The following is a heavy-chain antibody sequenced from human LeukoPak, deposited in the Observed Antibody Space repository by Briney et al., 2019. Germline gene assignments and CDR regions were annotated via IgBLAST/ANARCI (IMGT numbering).Heavy chain of an antibody. CDR1: GFTFSSYA. D-gene: IGHD1-20*01. CDR3: ARAGITGDPPGPFDY. Sequence: GGSLRLSCAASGFTFSSYAMSWVRQAPGKGLEWVSSISSSSSYIYYADSVKGRFTISRDNAKNSLYLQMNSLRAEDTAVYYCARAGITGDPPGPFDYWGQGTLVTVSS. V-gene: IGHV3-21*01. CDR2: ISSSSSYI. J-gene: IGHJ4*02.